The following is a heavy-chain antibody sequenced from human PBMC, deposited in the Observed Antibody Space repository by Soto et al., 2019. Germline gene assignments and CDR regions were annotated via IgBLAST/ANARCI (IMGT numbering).Heavy chain of an antibody. CDR1: GFTFSSYA. J-gene: IGHJ4*02. Sequence: PGGSLRLSCAASGFTFSSYAMSWVRQSPGKGLEWVSAISGSGGSTYYADSVKGRFTISRDNSKNTLYLQMNSLRAEDTAVYYCAKGRSGFPKIYFDYWGQGTLVTVSS. CDR3: AKGRSGFPKIYFDY. V-gene: IGHV3-23*01. CDR2: ISGSGGST. D-gene: IGHD6-19*01.